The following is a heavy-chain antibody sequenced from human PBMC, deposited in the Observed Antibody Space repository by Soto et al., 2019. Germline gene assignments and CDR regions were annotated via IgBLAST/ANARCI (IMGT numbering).Heavy chain of an antibody. CDR1: VFTFSSYA. D-gene: IGHD1-26*01. CDR2: ISYDGSNK. CDR3: ARGHYSGSYYVY. V-gene: IGHV3-30-3*01. Sequence: GGSLRLSCAASVFTFSSYAMQLVRQARGKGLEWVAVISYDGSNKYYADSVKGRFTISRDNSKNTLYLQMNSLRAEDTAVYYCARGHYSGSYYVYWGQGTLVTVSS. J-gene: IGHJ4*02.